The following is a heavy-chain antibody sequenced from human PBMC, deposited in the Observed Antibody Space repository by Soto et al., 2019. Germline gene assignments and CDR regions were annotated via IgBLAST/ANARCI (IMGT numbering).Heavy chain of an antibody. CDR3: PREGGESSDGLYYFDS. D-gene: IGHD3-16*01. CDR1: GGSTSSDNY. J-gene: IGHJ4*02. Sequence: QVQLQESGPGLVKPSQTLSLTCTVSGGSTSSDNYWSWIRQPPGKGLEWIGHIYYSGNTDYNPSLKSRLAISIDTSKNQFSLKLSSVTAADTAVYFCPREGGESSDGLYYFDSWGQGSLVTVSS. V-gene: IGHV4-30-4*01. CDR2: IYYSGNT.